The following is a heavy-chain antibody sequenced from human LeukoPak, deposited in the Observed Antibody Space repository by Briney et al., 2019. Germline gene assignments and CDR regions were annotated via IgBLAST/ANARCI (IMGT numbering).Heavy chain of an antibody. CDR3: AKVRVREYPPPSRNYYDSGGYYFPDY. CDR2: ISYDGSNK. CDR1: GFTFSSYG. V-gene: IGHV3-30*18. J-gene: IGHJ4*02. Sequence: GGSLRLSCAASGFTFSSYGMHWVRQAPGKGLEWVAVISYDGSNKYYADSVKGRFTISRDNSKNTLYLQMNSLRAEDTAVYYCAKVRVREYPPPSRNYYDSGGYYFPDYWGQGTLVTVSS. D-gene: IGHD3-22*01.